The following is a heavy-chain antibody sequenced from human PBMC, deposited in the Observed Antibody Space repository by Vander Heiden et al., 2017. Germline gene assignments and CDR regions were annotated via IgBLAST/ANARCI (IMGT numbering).Heavy chain of an antibody. D-gene: IGHD5-12*01. Sequence: QLQLQESGPGPVKPSETLSLTCEVSGDFISNNYFYWGLFRQPPGKGLEWIGNIYYSGTAFYNPSLKSRGTISVDTPTNQFSLRLRSVTAADTAVYYCARARDGYLADYFDYWGQGSLVTVSS. V-gene: IGHV4-39*01. CDR2: IYYSGTA. CDR1: GDFISNNYFY. CDR3: ARARDGYLADYFDY. J-gene: IGHJ4*02.